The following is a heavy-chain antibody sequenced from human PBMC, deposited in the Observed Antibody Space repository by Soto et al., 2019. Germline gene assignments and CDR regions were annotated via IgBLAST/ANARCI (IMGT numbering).Heavy chain of an antibody. V-gene: IGHV1-46*01. J-gene: IGHJ5*02. CDR2: INPSGGST. Sequence: QVQLVQSGAEVKKPGSSVKVSCKASGYTFTSYYMHWVRQAPGQGLEWMGIINPSGGSTSYAQKFQGRVTMTRDTSTSTVYMELSSLRSEDTAVYYCARGKLCSGGSCYRTNWFDPWGQGTLVTVSS. CDR3: ARGKLCSGGSCYRTNWFDP. CDR1: GYTFTSYY. D-gene: IGHD2-15*01.